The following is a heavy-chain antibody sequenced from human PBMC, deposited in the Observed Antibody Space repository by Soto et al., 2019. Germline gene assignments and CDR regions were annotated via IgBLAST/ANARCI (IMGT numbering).Heavy chain of an antibody. CDR1: GGSISSGGYY. D-gene: IGHD3-10*01. V-gene: IGHV4-31*03. J-gene: IGHJ6*02. Sequence: SETLSLTCTVSGGSISSGGYYWSWICQHPGKGLEWIGYIYYSGSTYYNPSLKSRVTISVDTSKNQFSLKLSSVTAADTAVYYCARRAVRGVIIKDYGMDVWGQGTTVTVSS. CDR2: IYYSGST. CDR3: ARRAVRGVIIKDYGMDV.